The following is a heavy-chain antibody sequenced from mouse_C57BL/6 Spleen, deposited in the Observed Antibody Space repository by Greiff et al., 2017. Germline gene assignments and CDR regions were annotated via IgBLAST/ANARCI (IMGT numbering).Heavy chain of an antibody. CDR3: AREEGATFAY. CDR1: GYSITSGYY. D-gene: IGHD3-1*01. Sequence: EVQLQESGPGLVKPSQSLSLTCSVTGYSITSGYYWNWIRQFPGNKLEWMGYISYDGSNNYNPSLKNRISITRDTSKNQFFLKLNSVTTEDTATYYCAREEGATFAYWRQGTLVTVSA. J-gene: IGHJ3*01. CDR2: ISYDGSN. V-gene: IGHV3-6*01.